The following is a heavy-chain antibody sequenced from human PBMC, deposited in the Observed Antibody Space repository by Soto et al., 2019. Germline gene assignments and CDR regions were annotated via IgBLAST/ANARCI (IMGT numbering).Heavy chain of an antibody. D-gene: IGHD5-12*01. Sequence: EVQLLESGGGLVQPGGSLRLSCAASGFTFSSFAMSWVRQAPVKGLEWVSVISGTGGTTYYADSVKGRFTISRDNSKNTLYLQMNSLRGEDTAVYYCAKYPEYSAYDGTYFDYWGQGTLVTVSS. CDR2: ISGTGGTT. J-gene: IGHJ4*02. V-gene: IGHV3-23*01. CDR1: GFTFSSFA. CDR3: AKYPEYSAYDGTYFDY.